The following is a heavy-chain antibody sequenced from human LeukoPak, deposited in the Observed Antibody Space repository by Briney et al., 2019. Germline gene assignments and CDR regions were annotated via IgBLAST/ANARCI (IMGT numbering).Heavy chain of an antibody. V-gene: IGHV3-74*01. J-gene: IGHJ4*02. CDR3: AREGYYDSSGYSIRFSY. CDR2: INSDGNSI. CDR1: GFTISTYW. Sequence: PGGSLRLSCAASGFTISTYWMHWVRQAPGKGLVWVSRINSDGNSINYADSVKGRFTISRDNAKNTLYLQMNSLRAEDTAVYYCAREGYYDSSGYSIRFSYWGQGTLVTVSS. D-gene: IGHD3-22*01.